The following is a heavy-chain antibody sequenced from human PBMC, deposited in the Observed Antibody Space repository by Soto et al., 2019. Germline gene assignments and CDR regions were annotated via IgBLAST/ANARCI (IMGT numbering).Heavy chain of an antibody. J-gene: IGHJ4*02. V-gene: IGHV3-7*04. CDR2: ITQEGSDK. D-gene: IGHD6-13*01. CDR1: GFTFSNYW. Sequence: EVQLVESGGGLVQPGGSLRLSWAASGFTFSNYWRYWFRQAQGKGLEWVATITQEGSDKYYVDSVKGRFTISRDNSKNSLYLQMNSLRAEDTAVYSCARVAAAGRGTDYWGQGTLVTVSS. CDR3: ARVAAAGRGTDY.